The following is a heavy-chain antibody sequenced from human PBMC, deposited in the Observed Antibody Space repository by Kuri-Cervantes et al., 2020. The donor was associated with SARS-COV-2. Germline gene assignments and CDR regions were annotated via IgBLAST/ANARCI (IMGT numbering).Heavy chain of an antibody. CDR2: IYATGGT. V-gene: IGHV4-61*02. J-gene: IGHJ2*01. D-gene: IGHD3-22*01. CDR1: GASISNYGYY. Sequence: SERMSLTCTVSGASISNYGYYWSWIRQPAGKGLEWIGFIYATGGTSYNASLKSRVTISVDTSKNQFSLKLTSVTAPDTALYYCARQLYYYDSRSHLRGSLDLWGRGAQVTVSS. CDR3: ARQLYYYDSRSHLRGSLDL.